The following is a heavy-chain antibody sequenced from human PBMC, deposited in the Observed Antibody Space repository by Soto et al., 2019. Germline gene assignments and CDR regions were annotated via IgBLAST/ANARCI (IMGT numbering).Heavy chain of an antibody. Sequence: QVQLVQSGAEVKKPGASVKVSCKASGYTFTSYGISWVRQAPGQGLEWMGWISAYNGNTNYAQKLQGRVTMTTDTSTSTADMELRSLRSDDTAVYYCARVGITMVRGVGYGMDVWGQGTTVTVSS. CDR3: ARVGITMVRGVGYGMDV. D-gene: IGHD3-10*01. CDR1: GYTFTSYG. V-gene: IGHV1-18*01. J-gene: IGHJ6*02. CDR2: ISAYNGNT.